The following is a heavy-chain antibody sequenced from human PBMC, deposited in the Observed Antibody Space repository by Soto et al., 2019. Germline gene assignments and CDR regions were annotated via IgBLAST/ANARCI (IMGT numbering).Heavy chain of an antibody. CDR2: IFHGGNT. V-gene: IGHV4-38-2*01. CDR1: GFFISSGNY. Sequence: PSETLSLTCGVSGFFISSGNYWGWIRKPPGKGLEWIGSIFHGGNTYYNPSLKSRVTISVDMSKNQFSLKLNSVTAAATAVYYCARARWYDAFDVWGQGTVVTVSS. D-gene: IGHD2-15*01. CDR3: ARARWYDAFDV. J-gene: IGHJ3*01.